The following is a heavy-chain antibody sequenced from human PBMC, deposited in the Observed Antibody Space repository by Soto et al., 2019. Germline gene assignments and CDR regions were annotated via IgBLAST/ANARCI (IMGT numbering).Heavy chain of an antibody. CDR3: AIDRWDYHAGDYVRGDAFDV. Sequence: QVQLVQSGAEVKKPGASVKVSCKASGYTFTSYGISWVRQAPGQGLEWMGWISAYNGNTNYAQKLQGRVTMTTDTASSTSYTGLRSLRSDDTAVYYCAIDRWDYHAGDYVRGDAFDVWGQGTMVTAS. V-gene: IGHV1-18*01. CDR1: GYTFTSYG. J-gene: IGHJ3*01. CDR2: ISAYNGNT. D-gene: IGHD3-16*01.